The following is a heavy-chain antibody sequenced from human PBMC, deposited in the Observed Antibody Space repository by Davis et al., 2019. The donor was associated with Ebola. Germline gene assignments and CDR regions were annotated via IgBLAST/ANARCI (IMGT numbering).Heavy chain of an antibody. D-gene: IGHD3-16*02. J-gene: IGHJ5*02. CDR1: GGSFSGYY. Sequence: MPSETLSLTCAVYGGSFSGYYWSWIRQPPGKGLEWIGEINQSGSTNYNPSLKSRVTISVDTSKNQFSLKLSSVTAADTAVYYCARLSAGVNNWFDPWGQGTLVTVSS. CDR2: INQSGST. V-gene: IGHV4-34*01. CDR3: ARLSAGVNNWFDP.